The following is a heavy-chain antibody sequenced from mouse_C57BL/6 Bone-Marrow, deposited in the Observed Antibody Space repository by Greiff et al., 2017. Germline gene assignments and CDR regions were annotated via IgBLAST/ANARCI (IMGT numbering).Heavy chain of an antibody. Sequence: QVQLQQPGAELVKPGASVKLSCKASGYTFTSYWMHWVKQRPGQGLEWIGMIHPNSGSTNYNEKFKSKATLTVDKSSSTAYMQLSSLTSEDSAVYYCARCRYDGYYLFAYWGQGTLVTVSA. D-gene: IGHD2-3*01. V-gene: IGHV1-64*01. J-gene: IGHJ3*01. CDR1: GYTFTSYW. CDR2: IHPNSGST. CDR3: ARCRYDGYYLFAY.